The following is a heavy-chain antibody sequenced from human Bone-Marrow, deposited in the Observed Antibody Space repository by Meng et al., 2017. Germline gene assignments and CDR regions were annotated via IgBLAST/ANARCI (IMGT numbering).Heavy chain of an antibody. CDR1: GYTFTGYY. J-gene: IGHJ4*02. CDR3: AGGQMDSSSLGTNDY. Sequence: ASVKVSCKASGYTFTGYYMHWVRQAPGQGLEWMGRINPNSGGTNYAQKFQGRVTMTRDTSISTAYMELSRLRSDDTAVYYCAGGQMDSSSLGTNDYWGQGTLVTVSS. D-gene: IGHD6-13*01. V-gene: IGHV1-2*06. CDR2: INPNSGGT.